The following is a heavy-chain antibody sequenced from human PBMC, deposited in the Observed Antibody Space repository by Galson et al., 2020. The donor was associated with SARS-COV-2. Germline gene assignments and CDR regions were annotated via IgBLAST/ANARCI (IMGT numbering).Heavy chain of an antibody. J-gene: IGHJ4*01. CDR2: ISNDRISI. CDR3: AKDFDWAFDF. D-gene: IGHD3-9*01. Sequence: GESLKISCVASGFTFSSASMNWVRQAPGKGLEWLAYISNDRISIADSLEGRFTTTRDNARNSVFLQMTSLRVEDTAIYYCAKDFDWAFDFWGHGNLVTVSS. V-gene: IGHV3-48*04. CDR1: GFTFSSAS.